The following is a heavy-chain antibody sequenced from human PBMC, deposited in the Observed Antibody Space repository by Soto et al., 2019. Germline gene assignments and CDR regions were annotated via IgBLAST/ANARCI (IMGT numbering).Heavy chain of an antibody. D-gene: IGHD3-22*01. V-gene: IGHV1-69*13. CDR3: ARVVVITGFDP. CDR2: IIPIFGTA. Sequence: SVKVSCKASGGTFSSSAISWVRQATGQGLEWMGGIIPIFGTANYAQKFQGRVTITADESTSTSYMELSSLRSEDTAVYYCARVVVITGFDPWGQGTLVTVSS. J-gene: IGHJ5*02. CDR1: GGTFSSSA.